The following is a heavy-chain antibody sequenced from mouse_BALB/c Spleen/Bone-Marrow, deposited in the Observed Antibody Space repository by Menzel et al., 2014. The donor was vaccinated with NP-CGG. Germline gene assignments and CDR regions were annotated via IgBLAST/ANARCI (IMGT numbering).Heavy chain of an antibody. Sequence: LVESGAELVRPGASVKLSCKASGYTFTSYWINWVKQRPGQGLQWIGNIYPSDSYTNYNQKFKDKATLTVDKSSSTAYMQLSSPTSEDSAVYYCTRGDYYGSSSFAYWGQGTLVTVST. CDR3: TRGDYYGSSSFAY. CDR1: GYTFTSYW. V-gene: IGHV1-69*02. CDR2: IYPSDSYT. D-gene: IGHD1-1*01. J-gene: IGHJ3*01.